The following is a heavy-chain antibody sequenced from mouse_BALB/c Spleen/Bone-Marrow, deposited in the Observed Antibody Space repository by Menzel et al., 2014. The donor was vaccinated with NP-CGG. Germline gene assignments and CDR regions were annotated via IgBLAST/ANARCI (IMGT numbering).Heavy chain of an antibody. J-gene: IGHJ3*01. D-gene: IGHD1-1*01. Sequence: EVQGVESGAELVKPGASVKLSCTASGFNIKDTYMHWVKQRPEQGLEWIGRIDPANGNTKYDPKFQGKATITADTSSNTAYPQLSSLTSEDTAVYYCASYYYGSSRFAYWGQGTLVTVSA. CDR2: IDPANGNT. CDR1: GFNIKDTY. V-gene: IGHV14-3*02. CDR3: ASYYYGSSRFAY.